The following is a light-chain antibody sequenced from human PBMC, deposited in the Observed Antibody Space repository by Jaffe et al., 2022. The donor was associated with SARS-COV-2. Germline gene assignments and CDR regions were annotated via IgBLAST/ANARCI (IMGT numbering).Light chain of an antibody. CDR1: SSNIGAGFD. CDR2: GNT. CDR3: QSYDNRLTGWV. V-gene: IGLV1-40*01. J-gene: IGLJ3*02. Sequence: QSVLTQPPSVSGAPGQRVTISCTGSSSNIGAGFDVNWYQQLPETAPKLLIYGNTNRPSGVPDRFSGSKSGTSASLAITGLQAEDEADYYCQSYDNRLTGWVFGGGTKLTVL.